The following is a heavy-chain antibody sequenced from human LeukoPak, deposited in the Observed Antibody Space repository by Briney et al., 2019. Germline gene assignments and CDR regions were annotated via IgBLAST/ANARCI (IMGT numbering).Heavy chain of an antibody. D-gene: IGHD1-26*01. J-gene: IGHJ4*02. CDR2: IGTAGDT. Sequence: GGSLRLSCAASGFTLSSYAMHWVRQPAGKGLEWVSAIGTAGDTFYPGSVKGRFTISRENAKKSLFLQMNSLRAEDTAVYYCARQNTPHGNFDYWGQGTLVTVSS. CDR3: ARQNTPHGNFDY. V-gene: IGHV3-13*01. CDR1: GFTLSSYA.